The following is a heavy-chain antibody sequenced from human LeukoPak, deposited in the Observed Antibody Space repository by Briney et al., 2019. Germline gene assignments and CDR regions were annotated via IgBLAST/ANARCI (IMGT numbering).Heavy chain of an antibody. CDR3: ARELPYYYDSSGYSGYAFDI. D-gene: IGHD3-22*01. Sequence: PGGSLRLSCAASGFTFSSYNMNWVRQAPGKGLEWVSSITSSSSYIYYADSVKGRFTISRDNAKNSLYLQMDSLRVEDTAEYYCARELPYYYDSSGYSGYAFDIWGQGTMVTVSS. CDR1: GFTFSSYN. J-gene: IGHJ3*02. CDR2: ITSSSSYI. V-gene: IGHV3-21*06.